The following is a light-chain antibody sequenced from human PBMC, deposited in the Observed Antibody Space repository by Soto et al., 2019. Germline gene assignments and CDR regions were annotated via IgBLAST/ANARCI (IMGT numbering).Light chain of an antibody. CDR2: EVT. V-gene: IGLV2-8*01. CDR1: SGDVGAHNY. J-gene: IGLJ1*01. CDR3: LSAAGSNIYV. Sequence: QSVRTQPPSASGSPGQSVTISCTGTSGDVGAHNYVSWYQHHPGKAPKLMIYEVTKRPSGVPDRFSGSKSGNTASLTVSGLQAEDEADYYCLSAAGSNIYVFGTGTKVTVL.